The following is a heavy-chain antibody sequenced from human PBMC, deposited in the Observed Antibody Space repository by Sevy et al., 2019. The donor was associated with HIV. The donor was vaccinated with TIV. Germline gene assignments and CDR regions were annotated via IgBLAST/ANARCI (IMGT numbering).Heavy chain of an antibody. J-gene: IGHJ4*02. CDR1: GVSVSPYY. D-gene: IGHD1-1*01. Sequence: SETLSLTCTVSGVSVSPYYWAWIRQPPGKGLECVAFSGSTNYNPPPKSRATTSVDTSKNQFSLKLSSVTAADTAIYYCARGGPNQQQLDYFDHWGQGTLVTVSS. V-gene: IGHV4-59*02. CDR2: SGST. CDR3: ARGGPNQQQLDYFDH.